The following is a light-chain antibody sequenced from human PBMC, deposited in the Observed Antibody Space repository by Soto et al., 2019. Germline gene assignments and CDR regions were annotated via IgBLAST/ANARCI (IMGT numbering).Light chain of an antibody. CDR1: QAVTNSF. V-gene: IGKV3-20*01. CDR3: HSYDKWPPGT. CDR2: GIS. J-gene: IGKJ1*01. Sequence: ENVLTQSPGTLSLSPGERATLSCRASQAVTNSFFAWYLQKPGQAPRLLIYGISSRATGISDRFSGSGSGTDFTLTISSLQPEDFAVYFCHSYDKWPPGTFGQGTKVEIK.